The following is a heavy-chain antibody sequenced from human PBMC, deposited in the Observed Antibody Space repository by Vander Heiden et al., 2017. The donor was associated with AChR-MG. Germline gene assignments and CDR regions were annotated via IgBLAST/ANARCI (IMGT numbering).Heavy chain of an antibody. CDR1: GFTFSTYS. V-gene: IGHV3-21*01. CDR3: ARDQDNLAAIFGVAHDAFDM. Sequence: EVQLVESGGGLVKPGGSLRLSWEASGFTFSTYSMNSVRQAPGKGLEWVSSISTSFGYIYYAESVKGRFTISRDDAKNSLYLQMSSLTAEDTAVYYCARDQDNLAAIFGVAHDAFDMWGQGTVGTVSS. CDR2: ISTSFGYI. D-gene: IGHD3-3*01. J-gene: IGHJ3*02.